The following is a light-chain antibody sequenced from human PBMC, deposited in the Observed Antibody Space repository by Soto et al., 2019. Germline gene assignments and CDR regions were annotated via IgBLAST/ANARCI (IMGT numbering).Light chain of an antibody. CDR3: QQYNSYRM. V-gene: IGKV1-5*01. CDR1: QSVSSY. J-gene: IGKJ1*01. CDR2: HAS. Sequence: GDRVTITCRASQSVSSYLNWYQHKPGKAPKLLIYHASSLESGVPSRFSGSGSGTEFTLTISSLQPDDFATYYCQQYNSYRMFGQGTKVDIK.